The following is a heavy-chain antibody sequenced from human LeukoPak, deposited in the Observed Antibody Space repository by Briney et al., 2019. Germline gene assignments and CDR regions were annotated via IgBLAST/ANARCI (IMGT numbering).Heavy chain of an antibody. CDR2: IIPAFLTT. Sequence: GASVKVSCKASGGTFTNYAISWVRQAPGQGLKWMGGIIPAFLTTDYAQKFQGRVTITPDESTITAYMELRSLRSDDTAVYYSARQNSNRIWWFDLGALGTLVTVSS. CDR1: GGTFTNYA. D-gene: IGHD2/OR15-2a*01. J-gene: IGHJ5*02. CDR3: ARQNSNRIWWFDL. V-gene: IGHV1-69*13.